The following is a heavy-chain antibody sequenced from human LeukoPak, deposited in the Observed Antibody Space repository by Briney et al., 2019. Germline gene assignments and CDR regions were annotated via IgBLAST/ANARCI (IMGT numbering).Heavy chain of an antibody. CDR3: ARNFDMKGFDP. CDR2: INSDSGFT. V-gene: IGHV1-2*02. Sequence: ASVKVSCKASGYTFTGYYMNSVRQAPRQGLEWMGGINSDSGFTKYAQKFQGRFTMTRETSITTVYMDLTRLTSDDTAVYYCARNFDMKGFDPWGQGTLVTVSS. J-gene: IGHJ5*02. CDR1: GYTFTGYY. D-gene: IGHD3-9*01.